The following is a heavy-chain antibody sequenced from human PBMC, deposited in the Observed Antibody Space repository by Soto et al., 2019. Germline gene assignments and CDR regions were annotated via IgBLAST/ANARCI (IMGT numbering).Heavy chain of an antibody. CDR1: GDSVSSNSAA. Sequence: PSQTLSLTCAISGDSVSSNSAAWNWIRKSPSRGLEWLGRTYYRSKWYNDYAVSVKSRITINPDTSKNQFSLQLNSVTPEDTAVYYCARLRLELRSGPRIYYYYYGMDVWGQGTTVIVSS. CDR3: ARLRLELRSGPRIYYYYYGMDV. V-gene: IGHV6-1*01. D-gene: IGHD1-7*01. J-gene: IGHJ6*02. CDR2: TYYRSKWYN.